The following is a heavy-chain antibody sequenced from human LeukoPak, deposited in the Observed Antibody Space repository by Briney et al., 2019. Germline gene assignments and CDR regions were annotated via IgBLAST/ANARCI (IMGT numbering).Heavy chain of an antibody. CDR3: ARELLWFGELPNSFDP. Sequence: PSETLSLTCAVYGGSFSGYQWIWIRQPPGKGLELIGEINHSGSTNYNPSLKSRATISVDTSKNQFSLKLSSVTAADTAVYYCARELLWFGELPNSFDPWGQGTLVTVSS. CDR2: INHSGST. D-gene: IGHD3-10*01. J-gene: IGHJ5*02. CDR1: GGSFSGYQ. V-gene: IGHV4-34*01.